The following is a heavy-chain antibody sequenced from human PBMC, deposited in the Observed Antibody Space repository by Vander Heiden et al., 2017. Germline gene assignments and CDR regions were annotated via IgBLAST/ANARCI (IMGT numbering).Heavy chain of an antibody. J-gene: IGHJ4*02. Sequence: EVPLVESGGGLAQPGRSRRLSCAASGFTFSSYWMSWVRQTPGKGLEWVANIVPDGNKKYYADSVKGRFTISRDNAQSSVFLQMNSLRVEDSAIYFCARDGIDFWGQGTLVSVSS. CDR3: ARDGIDF. D-gene: IGHD1-26*01. CDR2: IVPDGNKK. CDR1: GFTFSSYW. V-gene: IGHV3-7*03.